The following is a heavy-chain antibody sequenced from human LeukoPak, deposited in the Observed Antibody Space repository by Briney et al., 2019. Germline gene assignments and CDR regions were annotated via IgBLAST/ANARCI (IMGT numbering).Heavy chain of an antibody. D-gene: IGHD6-13*01. CDR3: AKARYSSSGYYFDY. CDR2: INHSGST. J-gene: IGHJ4*02. CDR1: GGSFSGYY. V-gene: IGHV4-34*01. Sequence: PSETLSLTCAVYGGSFSGYYWSWIRQPPGKGLEWIGEINHSGSTNYNPSLKSRVTISVDTSKNQFSLKLSSVTAADTAVYYCAKARYSSSGYYFDYWGQGTLVTVSS.